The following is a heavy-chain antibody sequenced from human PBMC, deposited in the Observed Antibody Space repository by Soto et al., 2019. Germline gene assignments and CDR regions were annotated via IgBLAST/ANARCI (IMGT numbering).Heavy chain of an antibody. Sequence: QVQLVQSGAEVVKPGASVKVSCKASGYTFTTYGINWYRQAPGQGLEWMGWVSAYSGNTDYAQKVQGRVSMTRDTSTSTAYKELRTLTSDDTAVFYCARAGYSAYVSDFWGQGTLVTVSS. V-gene: IGHV1-18*01. J-gene: IGHJ4*02. CDR3: ARAGYSAYVSDF. CDR2: VSAYSGNT. CDR1: GYTFTTYG. D-gene: IGHD5-12*01.